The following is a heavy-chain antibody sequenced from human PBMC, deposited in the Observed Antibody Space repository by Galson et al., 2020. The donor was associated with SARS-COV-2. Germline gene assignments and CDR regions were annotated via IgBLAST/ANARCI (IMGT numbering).Heavy chain of an antibody. D-gene: IGHD1-7*01. CDR3: AGTRELTRCWSPRYYYYGMDV. CDR1: GFPFSSYA. CDR2: IRGSGGST. Sequence: GESLKISCVPSGFPFSSYALNWARQAPGKGLEWLSLIRGSGGSTHYADSLRGRFTISRDNSKNTLFLQMDSRRAEDSAVYFCAGTRELTRCWSPRYYYYGMDVWGQGTTVTVSS. V-gene: IGHV3-23*01. J-gene: IGHJ6*02.